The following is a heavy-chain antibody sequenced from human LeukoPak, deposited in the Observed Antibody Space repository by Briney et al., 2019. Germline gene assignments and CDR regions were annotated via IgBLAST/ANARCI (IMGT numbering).Heavy chain of an antibody. CDR3: SNPHYYDEAGYSPY. CDR1: GFSFETYA. CDR2: ISGSGSRT. V-gene: IGHV3-23*01. J-gene: IGHJ4*02. Sequence: LPGGSLRLSCAASGFSFETYAMSWVRQTPGKGLEWVSAISGSGSRTYYADSAKGRFTISTDNSKNTLYLQLTSLRAEDTAVYYCSNPHYYDEAGYSPYWGQGTLVTVSS. D-gene: IGHD3-22*01.